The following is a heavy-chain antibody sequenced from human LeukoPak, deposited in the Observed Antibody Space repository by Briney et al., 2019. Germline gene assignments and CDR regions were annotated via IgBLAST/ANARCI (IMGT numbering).Heavy chain of an antibody. V-gene: IGHV3-48*03. CDR1: GFTLSSYE. D-gene: IGHD3-16*02. CDR2: ISNSGSTI. CDR3: ARAGITFGGVITHAFDI. J-gene: IGHJ3*02. Sequence: GGSLRLSCAASGFTLSSYEMNWVRQAPGKGLEWVSYISNSGSTIYYADSVKGRFTISRDNAKNSLYLQMNSLRAEDTAVYYCARAGITFGGVITHAFDIWGQGTMVTVSS.